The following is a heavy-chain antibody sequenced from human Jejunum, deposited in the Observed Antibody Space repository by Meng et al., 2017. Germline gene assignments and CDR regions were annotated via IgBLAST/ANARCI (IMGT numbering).Heavy chain of an antibody. V-gene: IGHV3-64*01. CDR1: GFSFSNYV. Sequence: GESLKISCAASGFSFSNYVMHWVRQAPGQRLEYVSSIGNTGGSTYYANSVEGRFTISRDNSKNTLYLQMGSLRAEDTAVYYCAKDQVFCGDECYLVPRHRYFQRWGQGTLVTVSS. CDR2: IGNTGGST. CDR3: AKDQVFCGDECYLVPRHRYFQR. D-gene: IGHD2-21*01. J-gene: IGHJ1*01.